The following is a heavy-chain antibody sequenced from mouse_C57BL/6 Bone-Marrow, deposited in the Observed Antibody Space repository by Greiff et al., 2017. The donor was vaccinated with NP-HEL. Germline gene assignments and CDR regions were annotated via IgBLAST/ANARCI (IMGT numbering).Heavy chain of an antibody. Sequence: EVQLVESGGGLVKPGGSLKLSCAASGFTFSDYGMHWVRQAPEKGLEWVAYISSGSSTIYYADKVKGRFTISRDNAKNTLFLQMTSLRSEDTAMYYCARDYYGSSYDWYFDVWGTGTTVTVSS. CDR2: ISSGSSTI. V-gene: IGHV5-17*01. J-gene: IGHJ1*03. CDR1: GFTFSDYG. CDR3: ARDYYGSSYDWYFDV. D-gene: IGHD1-1*01.